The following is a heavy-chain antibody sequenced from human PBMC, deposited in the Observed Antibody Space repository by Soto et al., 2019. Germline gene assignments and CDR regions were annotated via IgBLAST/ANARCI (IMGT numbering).Heavy chain of an antibody. Sequence: SETLSLTRTVSGGSLRSYYWGWIRQPPGKGLEWIGYIYYSGSTNYNPSLKSRVTISVDTSKNQFSLKLSSVTAADTAVYYCARRYGSFFDIWGQGTMVTVSS. J-gene: IGHJ3*02. V-gene: IGHV4-59*08. CDR2: IYYSGST. D-gene: IGHD3-10*01. CDR3: ARRYGSFFDI. CDR1: GGSLRSYY.